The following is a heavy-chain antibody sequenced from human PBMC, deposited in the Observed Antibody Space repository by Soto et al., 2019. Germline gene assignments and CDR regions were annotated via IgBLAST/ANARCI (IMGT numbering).Heavy chain of an antibody. CDR2: IYSGGST. D-gene: IGHD6-19*01. CDR1: VFTVSSNY. V-gene: IGHV3-53*01. Sequence: GGSLRLSCAASVFTVSSNYMSWVRQAPGKGLEWVSVIYSGGSTYYADSVKGRFTISRDNSKNTLYLQMNSLRAEDTAVYYCARTSEYSSGWRSNWFDPWGQGTLVTVSS. CDR3: ARTSEYSSGWRSNWFDP. J-gene: IGHJ5*02.